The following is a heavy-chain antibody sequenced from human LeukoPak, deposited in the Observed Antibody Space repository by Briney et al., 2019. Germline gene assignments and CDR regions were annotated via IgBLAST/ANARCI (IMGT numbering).Heavy chain of an antibody. CDR1: GYSISSGYY. Sequence: SGTLSLTCAVSGYSISSGYYWGWIRQPPGKGLEWIGSIYHSGSTYYNPSLKSRVTISVDTSKNQFSLKLSSVTAADTAVYYCARTKHYDILTGLDAFDIWGQGTMVTVSS. CDR2: IYHSGST. CDR3: ARTKHYDILTGLDAFDI. J-gene: IGHJ3*02. D-gene: IGHD3-9*01. V-gene: IGHV4-38-2*01.